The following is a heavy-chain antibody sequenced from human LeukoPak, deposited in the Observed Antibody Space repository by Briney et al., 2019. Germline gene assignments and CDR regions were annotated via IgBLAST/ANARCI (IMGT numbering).Heavy chain of an antibody. CDR3: AKGEWSVDAFDI. V-gene: IGHV3-23*01. CDR1: GFTFSSYA. D-gene: IGHD3-3*01. Sequence: GGSLRLSCAASGFTFSSYAMSWVRQAPGKGLEWVSAISGSGGSTYYADSVKGRFTISRDNSKNTLYLQMNSLRAEDTAVYCCAKGEWSVDAFDIWGQGTMVTVSS. J-gene: IGHJ3*02. CDR2: ISGSGGST.